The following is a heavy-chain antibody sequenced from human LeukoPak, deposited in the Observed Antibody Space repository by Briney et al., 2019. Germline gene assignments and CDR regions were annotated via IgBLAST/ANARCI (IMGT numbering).Heavy chain of an antibody. CDR1: GGSISSGY. CDR2: IYYSGST. V-gene: IGHV4-59*01. D-gene: IGHD6-13*01. CDR3: ARERGSTSIAY. J-gene: IGHJ4*02. Sequence: PSETLSLTCSVSGGSISSGYWSWIRQPPGKRLEWIGYIYYSGSTNYNPSLKSRVTISVDTSKNQVSLKLSSVTAADTAVYYCARERGSTSIAYWGQGTLVTVSS.